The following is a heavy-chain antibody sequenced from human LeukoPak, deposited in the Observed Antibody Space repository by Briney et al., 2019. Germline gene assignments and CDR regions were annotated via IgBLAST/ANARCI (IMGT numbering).Heavy chain of an antibody. J-gene: IGHJ4*02. D-gene: IGHD3-10*01. CDR1: GFIFSSYA. Sequence: GGSLRLSCAACGFIFSSYAMSWVRQPPAKGLEGVAAISGSGGSTYYPDSLRGRFTISRDNSKNTLYLQMNSLRAEDTAVYYCGRSLITMVRGVIAYWGEGTLVTVSS. V-gene: IGHV3-23*01. CDR3: GRSLITMVRGVIAY. CDR2: ISGSGGST.